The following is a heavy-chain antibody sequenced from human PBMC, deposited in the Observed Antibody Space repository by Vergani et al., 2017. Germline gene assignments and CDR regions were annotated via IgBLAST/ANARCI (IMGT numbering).Heavy chain of an antibody. J-gene: IGHJ5*02. D-gene: IGHD6-13*01. CDR1: GGSFSGYY. Sequence: QVQLQQWGAGLLKPSETLSLTCAVYGGSFSGYYWSWIRQPPGKGLEWIGEINHSGSTNYNPSLKSRVTIAVETSKNQFSLKLSSVTAADTAVYYCARGLYSSSRLSWFDPWGQGTLVTVSS. CDR2: INHSGST. CDR3: ARGLYSSSRLSWFDP. V-gene: IGHV4-34*01.